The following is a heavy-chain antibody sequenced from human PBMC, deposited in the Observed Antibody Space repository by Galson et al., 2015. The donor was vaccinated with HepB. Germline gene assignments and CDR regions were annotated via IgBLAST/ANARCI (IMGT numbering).Heavy chain of an antibody. CDR2: ITGDSTNI. Sequence: SLRLSCAASGFTFSSYSMNWVRQAPGQGLEWISYITGDSTNIYYADSVKGRFTISRDNAKNSLYIQMNSLRDEDTSVYYCARDDSLLTFVYWGQGTLVTVSS. CDR3: ARDDSLLTFVY. D-gene: IGHD2-15*01. CDR1: GFTFSSYS. J-gene: IGHJ4*02. V-gene: IGHV3-48*02.